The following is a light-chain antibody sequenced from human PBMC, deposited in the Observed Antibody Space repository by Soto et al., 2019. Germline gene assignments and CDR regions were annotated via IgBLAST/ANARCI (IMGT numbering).Light chain of an antibody. CDR1: SPNIGSNF. V-gene: IGLV1-47*01. J-gene: IGLJ2*01. CDR2: RNN. Sequence: QSVLTQPPSASGTPGQRVAISCSGSSPNIGSNFAYWYQHFPGTAPKLLILRNNQRPSWVPDRFSASKSGTSASLSISGLRPEDEADYYCAAWDDSLKSVVFGGGTKLTVL. CDR3: AAWDDSLKSVV.